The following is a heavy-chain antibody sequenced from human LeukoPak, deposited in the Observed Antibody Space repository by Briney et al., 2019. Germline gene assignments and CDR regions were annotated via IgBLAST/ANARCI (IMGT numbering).Heavy chain of an antibody. V-gene: IGHV3-21*01. J-gene: IGHJ6*03. CDR2: ISSSSSYI. CDR1: GFTFSSYS. CDR3: ARDEAPGSGWFKDYYYMDV. Sequence: PGGSLRPSCAASGFTFSSYSMNWVRQAPGKGLEWVSSISSSSSYIYYADSVKGRFTISRDNAKNSLYLQMNSLRAEDTAVYYCARDEAPGSGWFKDYYYMDVWGKGTTVTVSS. D-gene: IGHD6-19*01.